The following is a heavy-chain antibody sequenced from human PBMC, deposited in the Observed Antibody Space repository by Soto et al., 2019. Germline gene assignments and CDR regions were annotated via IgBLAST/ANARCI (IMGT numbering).Heavy chain of an antibody. J-gene: IGHJ4*02. CDR1: GGTFSSYA. V-gene: IGHV1-69*13. Sequence: ASVKVSCKASGGTFSSYAISWVRQAPGQGLEWMGGIIPIFGTANYAQKFQGRVTITADESTSTAYMELSSLRSEDTAVYYCTREYSSSWYRQFDYWGQGTLVTVSS. CDR3: TREYSSSWYRQFDY. D-gene: IGHD6-13*01. CDR2: IIPIFGTA.